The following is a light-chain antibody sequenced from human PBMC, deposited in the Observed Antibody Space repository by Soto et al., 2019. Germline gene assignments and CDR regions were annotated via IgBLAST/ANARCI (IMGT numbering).Light chain of an antibody. V-gene: IGLV2-11*01. Sequence: QSALNQPRSVSGSPGQSVAISCTGTSSDVGGYEFVSWYQQYPGKAPRLMIYDVSKRPSGVPDRFSGYKSGNTASLTISGLQAEDEADYYCCSYAGSYTPVVFGGGTKLTVL. CDR1: SSDVGGYEF. CDR2: DVS. CDR3: CSYAGSYTPVV. J-gene: IGLJ2*01.